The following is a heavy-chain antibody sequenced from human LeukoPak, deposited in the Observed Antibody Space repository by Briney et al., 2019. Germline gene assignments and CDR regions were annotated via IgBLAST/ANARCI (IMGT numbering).Heavy chain of an antibody. D-gene: IGHD1-1*01. Sequence: GGSLRLSCAASGFTFSSYVMSWVRQAPGKGLEWVSAISGSGATTYYADSVKGRFTISRDNSKNTLCLHMNSLRAEDTAVYCCAKRVSGTTFYWGQGTLVTVSS. V-gene: IGHV3-23*01. J-gene: IGHJ4*02. CDR3: AKRVSGTTFY. CDR1: GFTFSSYV. CDR2: ISGSGATT.